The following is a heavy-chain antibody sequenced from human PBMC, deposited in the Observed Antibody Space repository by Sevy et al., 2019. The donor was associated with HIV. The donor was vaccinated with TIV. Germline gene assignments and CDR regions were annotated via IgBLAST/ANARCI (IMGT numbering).Heavy chain of an antibody. J-gene: IGHJ4*02. Sequence: GESLKISCAASGFSFSNVAMTWVRQAPGKGLEWVSGIDDNGGNTFYTDSVRGRFTISRDNSQNTLHLQMNSLRGEDTAVYYCAKGVLPFLEWFDFWGQGTLVTVSS. CDR1: GFSFSNVA. V-gene: IGHV3-23*01. CDR3: AKGVLPFLEWFDF. D-gene: IGHD3-3*01. CDR2: IDDNGGNT.